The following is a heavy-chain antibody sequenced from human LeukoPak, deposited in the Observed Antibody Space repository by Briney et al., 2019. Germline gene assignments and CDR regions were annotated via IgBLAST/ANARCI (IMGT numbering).Heavy chain of an antibody. CDR2: MNQDGSAK. V-gene: IGHV3-7*01. CDR3: ATYTHWVAGDV. J-gene: IGHJ6*02. D-gene: IGHD3-16*01. Sequence: GGSLRLSCAVSGFTFSNYWMSWVRQAPGKGLEWVANMNQDGSAKGYVDSVKGRFTISRDNARNSLYLQMSSLRPEDTAVYYCATYTHWVAGDVWGQGTTVTVSS. CDR1: GFTFSNYW.